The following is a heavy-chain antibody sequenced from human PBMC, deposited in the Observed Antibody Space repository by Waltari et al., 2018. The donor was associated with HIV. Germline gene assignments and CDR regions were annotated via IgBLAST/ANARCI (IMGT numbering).Heavy chain of an antibody. CDR2: MNPNSGDT. Sequence: QVQLVQSGAEVKKHGASVKVSCKASGYTFTSYDINWVRQATGQGLEWMGCMNPNSGDTGYAQKFQGRITMTSNTSISTVYMELSSLTSEETAVYYCVRAAIYSRGCFDYWGQGTLVTVSS. CDR1: GYTFTSYD. D-gene: IGHD6-19*01. J-gene: IGHJ4*02. CDR3: VRAAIYSRGCFDY. V-gene: IGHV1-8*01.